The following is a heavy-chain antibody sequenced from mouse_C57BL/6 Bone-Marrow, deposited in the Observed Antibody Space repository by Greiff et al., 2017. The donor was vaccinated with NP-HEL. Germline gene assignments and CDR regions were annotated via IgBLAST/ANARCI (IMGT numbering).Heavy chain of an antibody. CDR1: GSSFPGYF. CDR3: AREGGERFLTSFFAY. J-gene: IGHJ3*01. Sequence: EVRLQQSGPELVKPGASVKISGKASGSSFPGYFMNWVKRSHGKTLGWIGRFNPYNGDLFYNQKLKGKATLTVDKSSSPAHMERLSLTSEDFAVYYCAREGGERFLTSFFAYWGQGTLVTVSA. D-gene: IGHD1-1*01. V-gene: IGHV1-37*01. CDR2: FNPYNGDL.